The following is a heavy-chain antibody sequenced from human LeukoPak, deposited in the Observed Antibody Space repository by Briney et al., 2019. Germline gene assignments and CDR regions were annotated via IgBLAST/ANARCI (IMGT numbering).Heavy chain of an antibody. CDR1: GFTFSSYA. D-gene: IGHD5-24*01. Sequence: GGSLRLSCAASGFTFSSYAMHWVRQAPGKWLEWVAVISYDGSNKYYADSVKGRFTISRDNSKNTLYLQMNSLRAEDTAVYYCARSWRREMAFDYWGQGTLVTVSS. CDR2: ISYDGSNK. V-gene: IGHV3-30-3*01. CDR3: ARSWRREMAFDY. J-gene: IGHJ4*02.